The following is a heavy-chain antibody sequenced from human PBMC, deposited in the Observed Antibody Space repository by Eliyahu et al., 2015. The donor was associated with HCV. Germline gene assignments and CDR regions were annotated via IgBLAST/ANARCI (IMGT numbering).Heavy chain of an antibody. V-gene: IGHV4-39*01. CDR1: XGSISGSTYY. J-gene: IGHJ4*02. CDR2: IHYSGNT. CDR3: SRYFDY. Sequence: QLQLQESGPGLVKPSETLSXTCTVSXGSISGSTYYWXWXXXPPGKDLEWIGSIHYSGNTYYNPPLKSRVTISVDTSKNQFSLKLSSVTAADTAVYYCSRYFDYWGQGTLVTVSS.